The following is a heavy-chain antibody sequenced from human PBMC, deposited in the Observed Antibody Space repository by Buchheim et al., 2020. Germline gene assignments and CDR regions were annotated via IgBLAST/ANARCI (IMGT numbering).Heavy chain of an antibody. V-gene: IGHV3-48*02. D-gene: IGHD6-19*01. Sequence: EVQLVESGGGLVQPGGSLRLSCAASGFTFSSYSMNWVRQAPGKGLEWVSYISSSSSTIYYADSVKGRFTISRDNDKNSLSLQMNSLRDEDTAVYYCARVRMSKQWLAPWGQGTL. CDR2: ISSSSSTI. J-gene: IGHJ5*02. CDR1: GFTFSSYS. CDR3: ARVRMSKQWLAP.